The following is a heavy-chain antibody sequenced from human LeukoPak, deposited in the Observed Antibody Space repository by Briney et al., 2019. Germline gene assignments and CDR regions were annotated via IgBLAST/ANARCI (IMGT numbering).Heavy chain of an antibody. CDR2: IYYSGST. CDR1: GGSISSYY. D-gene: IGHD6-25*01. J-gene: IGHJ4*02. Sequence: SETLSLTCTVSGGSISSYYWSWIRQPPGKGLEWIGYIYYSGSTNYNPSLKSRVTISVDTSKNQFSLKLSSVTAGDTAVYYCARAPRRLSFDYWGQGTLVTVSS. CDR3: ARAPRRLSFDY. V-gene: IGHV4-59*01.